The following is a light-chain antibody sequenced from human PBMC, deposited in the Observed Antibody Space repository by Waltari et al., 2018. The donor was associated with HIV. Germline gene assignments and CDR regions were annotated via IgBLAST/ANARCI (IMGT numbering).Light chain of an antibody. Sequence: QSVLTQPPSVSGAPGQRVTIPCPGSNSNIGAGYDIHWYQQLPGTAPKLLIYGNSNRPSGVPDRFSGSKSGTSASLAITGLQAEDEADYYCQSYDSSLSGWVFGGGTKLTVL. J-gene: IGLJ3*02. CDR3: QSYDSSLSGWV. V-gene: IGLV1-40*01. CDR1: NSNIGAGYD. CDR2: GNS.